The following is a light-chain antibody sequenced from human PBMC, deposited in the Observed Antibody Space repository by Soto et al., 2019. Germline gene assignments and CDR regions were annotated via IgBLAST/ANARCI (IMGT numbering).Light chain of an antibody. Sequence: IVMTQSPATLSVSPGEGVTLSCRASENVGTNLAWYQQKPGQAPRLLIYGSSTKATGIPATFSGSGSGTEFTLTISSLQSADCAIYYCQQYNNWGLSFGGGTKVEIK. CDR2: GSS. J-gene: IGKJ4*01. CDR3: QQYNNWGLS. CDR1: ENVGTN. V-gene: IGKV3D-15*01.